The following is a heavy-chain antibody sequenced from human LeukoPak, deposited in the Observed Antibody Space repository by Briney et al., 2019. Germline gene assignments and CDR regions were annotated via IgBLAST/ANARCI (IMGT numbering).Heavy chain of an antibody. CDR2: IWYDGSNK. CDR3: AKESGNYYDSRQPSRAFDI. V-gene: IGHV3-33*06. Sequence: GRSLRLSCAASGFTFSSYGMHWVRQAPGKGLEWVAVIWYDGSNKYYADSVEGRFTISRDNSKNTLYLQMNGLRAEDTAVYYCAKESGNYYDSRQPSRAFDIWGQGTMVTVSS. J-gene: IGHJ3*02. D-gene: IGHD3-22*01. CDR1: GFTFSSYG.